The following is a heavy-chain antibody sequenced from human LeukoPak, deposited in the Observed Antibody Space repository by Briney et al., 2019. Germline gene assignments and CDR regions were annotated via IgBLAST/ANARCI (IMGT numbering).Heavy chain of an antibody. J-gene: IGHJ4*02. Sequence: GGSLRLSCTASGFTLSYYAMHWVRQAPGKGLERVAVISFDGSNEYYADSVKGRFTISRDKSKNTLYLQMNSLRAEDTAVYYCARDKKDTFPQYCDYWGQGTLVTVSS. CDR3: ARDKKDTFPQYCDY. D-gene: IGHD2-15*01. CDR2: ISFDGSNE. CDR1: GFTLSYYA. V-gene: IGHV3-30-3*01.